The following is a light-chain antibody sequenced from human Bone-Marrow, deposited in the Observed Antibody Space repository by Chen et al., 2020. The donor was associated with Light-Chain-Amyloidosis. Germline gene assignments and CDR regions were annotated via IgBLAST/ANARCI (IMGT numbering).Light chain of an antibody. V-gene: IGLV2-14*03. CDR2: DLR. CDR3: SSFTRTSTHGI. J-gene: IGLJ2*01. CDR1: RSDIGSYNY. Sequence: SALTHPAPVSGSPGQSITISCSGSRSDIGSYNYISCNPQHPGKVPKLIIFDLRRRPSGVSNRFSGSKAGTTASLTISGLQTDDEAVYYCSSFTRTSTHGIFGGGAKLTVL.